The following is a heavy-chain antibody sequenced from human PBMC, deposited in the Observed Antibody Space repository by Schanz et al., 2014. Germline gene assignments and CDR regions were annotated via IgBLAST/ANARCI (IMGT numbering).Heavy chain of an antibody. CDR2: ISGSSIHK. CDR1: GFTFSDYY. CDR3: AREDFSATSCYFRY. J-gene: IGHJ4*02. V-gene: IGHV3-11*06. Sequence: PGGSLRLSCAASGFTFSDYYMAWIRQAPGKGLEWVSHISGSSIHKNYADSVKGRFSISRDNSNNTVYLQMNTLRAEDTAVYYCAREDFSATSCYFRYWGQGTLVTVSS. D-gene: IGHD3-3*01.